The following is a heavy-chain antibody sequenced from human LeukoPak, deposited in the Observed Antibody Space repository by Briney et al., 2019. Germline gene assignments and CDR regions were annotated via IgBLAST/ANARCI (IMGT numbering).Heavy chain of an antibody. CDR1: GGSISSGSYY. Sequence: SETLSLTCTVSGGSISSGSYYWSWIRQPAGKGLEWIGRIYTSGSTNYNPSLKSRVTISVDTSKNQFSLKLSSVTAADTAVYYCARGVTYCGGDCAYFDYWGQGTLVTVSS. CDR2: IYTSGST. CDR3: ARGVTYCGGDCAYFDY. V-gene: IGHV4-61*02. D-gene: IGHD2-21*01. J-gene: IGHJ4*02.